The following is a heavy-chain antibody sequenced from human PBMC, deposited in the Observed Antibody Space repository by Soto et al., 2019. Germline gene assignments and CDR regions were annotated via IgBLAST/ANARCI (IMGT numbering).Heavy chain of an antibody. CDR3: AAVYCSGGSCYAHRYWYFDL. Sequence: QVQLVQSGAEVKKPGSSVKVSCKASGGTFSSYAISWVRQAPGQGLEWMGGIIPIFGTANYAQKFQGRVTIAAEDSTSTAYMEVSSLRSEDTAVYYCAAVYCSGGSCYAHRYWYFDLWGRGTLVTVSS. CDR1: GGTFSSYA. CDR2: IIPIFGTA. J-gene: IGHJ2*01. D-gene: IGHD2-15*01. V-gene: IGHV1-69*01.